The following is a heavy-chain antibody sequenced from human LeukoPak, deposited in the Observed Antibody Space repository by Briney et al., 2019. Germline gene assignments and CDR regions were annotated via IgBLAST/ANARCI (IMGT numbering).Heavy chain of an antibody. CDR3: ARYQTYYYDSSGYYYFDY. D-gene: IGHD3-22*01. V-gene: IGHV3-7*01. J-gene: IGHJ4*02. CDR2: IKQDGSEK. Sequence: PGGSLRLSCAASGFTFSSYWMSWVRQAPGKGLEWVANIKQDGSEKYYVDSVKGRFTISRDNAKNSLYLQMNSLRAEDTAVYYCARYQTYYYDSSGYYYFDYWGQGTLVTVSS. CDR1: GFTFSSYW.